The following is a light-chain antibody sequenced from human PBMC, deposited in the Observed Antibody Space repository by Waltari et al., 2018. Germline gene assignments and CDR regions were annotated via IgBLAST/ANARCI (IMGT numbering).Light chain of an antibody. J-gene: IGKJ1*01. Sequence: EIVLTQSPGTLSLSPGERATLSCGASQSVSSNYLAWYQHKPGKAPVFLIYDASTRATGIPDRFSGSGSGTDFTLTISRLEPEDFAVYYCQQYGSSPRTFGQGTKVEIK. CDR3: QQYGSSPRT. CDR2: DAS. CDR1: QSVSSNY. V-gene: IGKV3-20*01.